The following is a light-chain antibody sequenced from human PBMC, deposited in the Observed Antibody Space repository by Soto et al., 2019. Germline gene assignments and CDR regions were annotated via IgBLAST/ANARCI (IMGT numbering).Light chain of an antibody. CDR3: QQYRYLGT. CDR2: DTS. CDR1: QTLSSSF. Sequence: EIVLTQSPGTLSLTPGERATLSCRTSQTLSSSFLAWYQQTPGQAPRLLIYDTSTRAIDIPDRFSGSGSGTDFTLTISRLEPEDFAVYYCQQYRYLGTFGQGTKVEFK. J-gene: IGKJ1*01. V-gene: IGKV3-20*01.